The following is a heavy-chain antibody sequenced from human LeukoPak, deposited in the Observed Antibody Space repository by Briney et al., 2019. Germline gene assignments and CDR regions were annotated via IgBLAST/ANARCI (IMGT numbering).Heavy chain of an antibody. Sequence: SETLSLTCAVYGGSFSGYYWSWIRQPPGKGLEWIGEINHSGSTNYNPSLKSRVTISVDTSKNQFSLKLSSVTAADTAVYYCAARITMVRRFNYWGQGTLVTVSS. CDR2: INHSGST. CDR1: GGSFSGYY. CDR3: AARITMVRRFNY. J-gene: IGHJ4*02. V-gene: IGHV4-34*01. D-gene: IGHD3-10*01.